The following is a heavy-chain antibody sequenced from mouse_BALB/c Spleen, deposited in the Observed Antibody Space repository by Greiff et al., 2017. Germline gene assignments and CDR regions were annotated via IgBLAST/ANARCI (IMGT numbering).Heavy chain of an antibody. J-gene: IGHJ2*01. CDR2: ISSGSSTI. Sequence: DVKLVESWGGLVQPGGSRKLSCAASGFTFSSFGMHWVRQAPEKGLEWVAYISSGSSTIYYADTVKGRFTISRDNPKNTLFLQMTSLRSEDTAMYYCARSYYGNLFDYWGQGTTLTVSS. V-gene: IGHV5-17*02. CDR3: ARSYYGNLFDY. D-gene: IGHD2-10*01. CDR1: GFTFSSFG.